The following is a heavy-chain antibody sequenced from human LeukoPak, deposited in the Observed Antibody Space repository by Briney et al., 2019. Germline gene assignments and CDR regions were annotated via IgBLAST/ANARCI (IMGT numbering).Heavy chain of an antibody. CDR3: ARSAAVAGQLERWFDP. V-gene: IGHV4-34*01. D-gene: IGHD6-19*01. J-gene: IGHJ5*02. CDR2: INHSGST. CDR1: GGSFSGYY. Sequence: SETLSLTCAVYGGSFSGYYWSWIRQPPGKGLEWIGEINHSGSTNYNPPLKSRVTISVDTSKNQFSLKLSSVTAADTAVYYCARSAAVAGQLERWFDPWGQGTLVTVSS.